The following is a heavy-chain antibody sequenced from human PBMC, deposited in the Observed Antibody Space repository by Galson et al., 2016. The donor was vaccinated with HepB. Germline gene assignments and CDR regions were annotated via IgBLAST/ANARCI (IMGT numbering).Heavy chain of an antibody. Sequence: SLRLSCAGSGFTFGSFEMTWVRQAPGKGLEWVANINNDGVEKNYTGSVKGRFTISRDNSKNTLYLQLNSLRAEDTAVYYCAREHPGIAAAILDYWGQGTLVTVST. CDR1: GFTFGSFE. CDR3: AREHPGIAAAILDY. CDR2: INNDGVEK. D-gene: IGHD6-25*01. J-gene: IGHJ4*02. V-gene: IGHV3-7*01.